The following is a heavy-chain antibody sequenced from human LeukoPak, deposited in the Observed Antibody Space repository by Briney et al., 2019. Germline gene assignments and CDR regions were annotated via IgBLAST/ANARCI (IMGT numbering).Heavy chain of an antibody. CDR3: ARKPLRAWFDP. CDR2: INHSGST. V-gene: IGHV4-34*01. J-gene: IGHJ5*02. D-gene: IGHD5/OR15-5a*01. Sequence: SETLSLTCAVYGGSFSGYYWSWIRQPPGKGLEWIGEINHSGSTNYNPSLKSRVTISVDTSKNQFSLKLSSVTAADTAVYYCARKPLRAWFDPWGQGTLVTVYS. CDR1: GGSFSGYY.